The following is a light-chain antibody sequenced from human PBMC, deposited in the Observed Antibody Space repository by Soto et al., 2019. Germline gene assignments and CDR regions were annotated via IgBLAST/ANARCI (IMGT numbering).Light chain of an antibody. CDR1: SSDVGGYNY. Sequence: QSVLTQPASVSGSPGQSITIYCTGTSSDVGGYNYVSWYQQHPGKAPKLMIYEVSNRPSGVSNRFSGSKSGNTASLTISGLQAEDDADYYCSSYTSSSTVVFGGGTKLTV. CDR2: EVS. J-gene: IGLJ2*01. CDR3: SSYTSSSTVV. V-gene: IGLV2-14*01.